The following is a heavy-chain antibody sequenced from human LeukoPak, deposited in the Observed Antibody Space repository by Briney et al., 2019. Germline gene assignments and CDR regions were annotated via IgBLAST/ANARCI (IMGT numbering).Heavy chain of an antibody. Sequence: HSGGSLRLTCEVSGFPFSSFWMNWVRQAPGKGLEWVANVRQDGTEKYYMDSVKGRFTISRDNAKNSLYLQMNSLRAEDTALYYCAKDLRGYSYGIDYWGQGTLVTVSS. V-gene: IGHV3-7*03. D-gene: IGHD5-18*01. CDR1: GFPFSSFW. CDR2: VRQDGTEK. J-gene: IGHJ4*02. CDR3: AKDLRGYSYGIDY.